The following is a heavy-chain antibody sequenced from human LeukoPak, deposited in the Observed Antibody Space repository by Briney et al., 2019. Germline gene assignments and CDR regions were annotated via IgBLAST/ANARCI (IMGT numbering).Heavy chain of an antibody. Sequence: PGGSLRLSCGASGFTFSSYAMSWVRQAPGKGLGWVSSISGNGGITYYTESVKGRFTVSRDNSKNTLYLQMNSLRAEDAAVYYCAKDTRGDYGWDFDYWGQGTLVTVSS. V-gene: IGHV3-23*01. CDR1: GFTFSSYA. CDR2: ISGNGGIT. J-gene: IGHJ4*02. D-gene: IGHD3-10*01. CDR3: AKDTRGDYGWDFDY.